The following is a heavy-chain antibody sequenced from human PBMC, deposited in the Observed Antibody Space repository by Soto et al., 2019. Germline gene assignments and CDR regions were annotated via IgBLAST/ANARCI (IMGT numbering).Heavy chain of an antibody. Sequence: ASVKVSCKVSGYTFSGFYMHWVRQAPGQGLEWMGWINPNSGGTKSAEKFQGRVTMTRDTSISTAYMELSRLTSDDTAVYYCASAAVTGTAGLDFWGQGTQVTVS. CDR1: GYTFSGFY. J-gene: IGHJ4*02. V-gene: IGHV1-2*02. D-gene: IGHD6-19*01. CDR2: INPNSGGT. CDR3: ASAAVTGTAGLDF.